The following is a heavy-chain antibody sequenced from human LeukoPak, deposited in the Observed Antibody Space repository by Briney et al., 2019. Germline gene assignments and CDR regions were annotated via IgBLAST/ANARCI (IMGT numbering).Heavy chain of an antibody. V-gene: IGHV4-59*08. Sequence: SETLSLTCTVSGVSITTYYWSWVRQPPGKGLEWIGDIYHTGGTDYNPSLKSRVTISVDTSKNQFSLRLMSVTATDTAVYYCVRSGYSYPLDYWGQGTLVTVSS. CDR2: IYHTGGT. D-gene: IGHD5-18*01. CDR1: GVSITTYY. J-gene: IGHJ4*02. CDR3: VRSGYSYPLDY.